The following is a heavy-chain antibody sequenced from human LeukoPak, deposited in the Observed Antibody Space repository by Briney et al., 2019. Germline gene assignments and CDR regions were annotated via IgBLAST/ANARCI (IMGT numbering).Heavy chain of an antibody. D-gene: IGHD6-6*01. CDR3: ARVLYSSSSAYYFDY. CDR1: GFTVSSNY. CDR2: IYIGGST. Sequence: GGSLRLSCAASGFTVSSNYMSWVRQAPGKGLEWLSIIYIGGSTYYADSVKGRFTISRDNSKNTLYLQMNSLRAEDTAVYYCARVLYSSSSAYYFDYWGQGTLVTVSS. V-gene: IGHV3-53*01. J-gene: IGHJ4*02.